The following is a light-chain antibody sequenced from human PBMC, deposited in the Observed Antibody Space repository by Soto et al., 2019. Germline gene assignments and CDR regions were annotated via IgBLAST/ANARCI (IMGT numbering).Light chain of an antibody. J-gene: IGLJ3*02. V-gene: IGLV2-14*01. CDR3: SSYTSSSTRV. CDR2: EVS. Sequence: QSALTQPASVSGSPGQSITISYTGTSSDVGGYNYVSWYQQHPGKAPKLMIYEVSNRPSGVSNRFSGSKSGNTASLTISGLQAEDEADYYCSSYTSSSTRVFGEGTKLTVL. CDR1: SSDVGGYNY.